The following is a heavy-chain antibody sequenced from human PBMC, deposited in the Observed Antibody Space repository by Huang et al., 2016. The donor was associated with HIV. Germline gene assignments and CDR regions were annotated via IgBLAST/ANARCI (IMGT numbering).Heavy chain of an antibody. CDR1: GGSISTHY. V-gene: IGHV4-59*11. Sequence: QVQLQESGPGLVKPSETLSLTCTVSGGSISTHYWSWIRQPPGKGLEWSGSIDYSGSTNYSPSLKSRVTILLDTSKNQCSLRVNSVTAADTAMYYCARDHHDFWRGYRRMYFFDHWGQGTLVTVSS. CDR3: ARDHHDFWRGYRRMYFFDH. D-gene: IGHD3-3*01. CDR2: IDYSGST. J-gene: IGHJ4*02.